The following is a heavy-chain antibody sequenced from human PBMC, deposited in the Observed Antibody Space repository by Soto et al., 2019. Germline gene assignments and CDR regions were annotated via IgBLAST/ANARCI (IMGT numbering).Heavy chain of an antibody. V-gene: IGHV1-69*13. CDR2: IIPIFGTA. J-gene: IGHJ6*02. CDR1: RVAFSKFI. CDR3: AKVRYSSPMGYYYGMDV. Sequence: SVKVSCKASRVAFSKFIVTWVRQAPGLGLEWVGGIIPIFGTANYAQKFQGRVTITADESTSTSYMEVNNLRSGDTAVYYCAKVRYSSPMGYYYGMDVWGQGTTVTVSS. D-gene: IGHD6-19*01.